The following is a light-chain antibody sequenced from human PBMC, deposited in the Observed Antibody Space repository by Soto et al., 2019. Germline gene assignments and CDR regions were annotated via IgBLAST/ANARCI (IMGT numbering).Light chain of an antibody. CDR2: GAS. V-gene: IGKV3-15*01. CDR3: QQYNSWPLT. Sequence: EIVMTQSPATLSVSPGERATLSCRASQSVSSNLAWYHQKPGQAPRLLFYGASTRAAGIPARFSGSGSGTEFTLTMSSLQSEDFAVYYCQQYNSWPLTFGGGTKVEIK. CDR1: QSVSSN. J-gene: IGKJ4*01.